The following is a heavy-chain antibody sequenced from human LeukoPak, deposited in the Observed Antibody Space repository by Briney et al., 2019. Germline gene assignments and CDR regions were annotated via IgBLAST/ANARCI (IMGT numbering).Heavy chain of an antibody. D-gene: IGHD6-19*01. CDR1: GFTFNNAW. V-gene: IGHV3-23*01. Sequence: GGSLRLSCAASGFTFNNAWMSWVGQAPGKGLEWVSAISCSGGSTYYADSVKGRFTISRDNSKNTLYLQMNSLRAEDTAVYYCAKVRQWLVLDAFDIWGQGTMVTVSS. CDR2: ISCSGGST. CDR3: AKVRQWLVLDAFDI. J-gene: IGHJ3*02.